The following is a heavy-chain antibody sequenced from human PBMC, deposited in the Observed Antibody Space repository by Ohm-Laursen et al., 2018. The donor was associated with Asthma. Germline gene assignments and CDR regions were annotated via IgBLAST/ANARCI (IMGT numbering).Heavy chain of an antibody. J-gene: IGHJ4*02. CDR2: INPSGGST. V-gene: IGHV1-46*03. CDR1: GYTFTSYY. Sequence: ASVKVSCKASGYTFTSYYMHWVRQAPGQAPGQGLEWMGIINPSGGSTSYAQKFQGRVTMTRDTSTSTVYMELSSLRSEDTAVYYCARDHEYEEGSSSLPHYWGQGTLVTVSS. CDR3: ARDHEYEEGSSSLPHY. D-gene: IGHD6-6*01.